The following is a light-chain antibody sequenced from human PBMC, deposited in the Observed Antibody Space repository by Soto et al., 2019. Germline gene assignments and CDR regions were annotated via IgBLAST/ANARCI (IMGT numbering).Light chain of an antibody. J-gene: IGKJ5*01. V-gene: IGKV3-11*01. CDR3: QQRSNWPPFT. CDR1: QSVSSY. CDR2: DAS. Sequence: EIVLTQSPATLSLSPGERATLSCWASQSVSSYLAWYQQKPGQAPRLLIYDASNRATGIPARFGGSGSGTDFTLTISSLEPEDFAVYYCQQRSNWPPFTFGQGTRLEIK.